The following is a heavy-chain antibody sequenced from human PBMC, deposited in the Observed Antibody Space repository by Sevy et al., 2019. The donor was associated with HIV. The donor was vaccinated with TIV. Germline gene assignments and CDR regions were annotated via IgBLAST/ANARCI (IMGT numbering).Heavy chain of an antibody. CDR3: AREGCTRPHDY. D-gene: IGHD2-8*01. J-gene: IGHJ4*02. V-gene: IGHV3-23*01. Sequence: GGSLRLSCAASGFAFYDYSMSWIRQAPGKGLEWVATLCFGCGKINYADSVKSRFTISRDNSKNSFYLQMDNLRVEDTALYYCAREGCTRPHDYWGQGTRVTVSS. CDR2: LCFGCGKI. CDR1: GFAFYDYS.